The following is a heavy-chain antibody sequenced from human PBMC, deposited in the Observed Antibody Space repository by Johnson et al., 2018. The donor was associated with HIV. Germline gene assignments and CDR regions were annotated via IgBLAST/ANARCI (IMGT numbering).Heavy chain of an antibody. Sequence: QMQLVESGGGVVQPGRFLRLFCAASHFTFGAYAIHWVRLAPGKGLEWVAVASYDGDNKYYADSVNGRFTISKDNSKDTLYMEMNNLSLEDTAVYYCARGAAVSGTLVDPFDIWGRGTMVTVSS. V-gene: IGHV3-30-3*01. D-gene: IGHD1-26*01. J-gene: IGHJ3*02. CDR3: ARGAAVSGTLVDPFDI. CDR2: ASYDGDNK. CDR1: HFTFGAYA.